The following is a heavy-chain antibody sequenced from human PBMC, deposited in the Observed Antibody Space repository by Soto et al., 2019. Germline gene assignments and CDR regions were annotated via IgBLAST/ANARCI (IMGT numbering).Heavy chain of an antibody. J-gene: IGHJ3*02. CDR2: IYYSGST. Sequence: QVQLQESGPGLVKPSQTLSLTCTVSGGSISSGGYYWSWIRQHPGKGLEWIGYIYYSGSTYYNPFLKSRVTVSVDTSKNQFSLKLSSVTAADTAVYYCAGDPRSGYDSSGYYYTGAFDIWGQGTMVTVSS. V-gene: IGHV4-31*03. CDR1: GGSISSGGYY. CDR3: AGDPRSGYDSSGYYYTGAFDI. D-gene: IGHD3-22*01.